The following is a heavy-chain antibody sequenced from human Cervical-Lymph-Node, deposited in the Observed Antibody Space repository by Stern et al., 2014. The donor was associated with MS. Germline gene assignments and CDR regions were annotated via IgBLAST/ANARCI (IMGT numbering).Heavy chain of an antibody. V-gene: IGHV4-59*01. CDR2: IYYSGST. CDR1: GGSLSSYY. J-gene: IGHJ4*02. Sequence: VQLLESGPGLVKPSETLSLTCTVSGGSLSSYYWSWIRQPPGKGLEWIGYIYYSGSTDYNPSLKSRVTISVDTSKNQFSLKLSSVTAADTAVYYCARGRNSTPYYFDYWGQGTLVTVSS. CDR3: ARGRNSTPYYFDY. D-gene: IGHD2/OR15-2a*01.